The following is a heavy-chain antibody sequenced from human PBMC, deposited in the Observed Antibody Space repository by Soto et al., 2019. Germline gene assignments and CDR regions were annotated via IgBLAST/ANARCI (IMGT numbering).Heavy chain of an antibody. J-gene: IGHJ2*01. CDR1: GFTFSSYA. Sequence: GGSLRLSCAASGFTFSSYAMHWVRQAPGKGLEWVAVISYDGSNKYYADSVKGRFTISRDNSKNTLYLQMNSLRAEDTAVYYCARAWGTRYDSSGYYFDLWGRGTLVTVSS. D-gene: IGHD3-22*01. V-gene: IGHV3-30*04. CDR3: ARAWGTRYDSSGYYFDL. CDR2: ISYDGSNK.